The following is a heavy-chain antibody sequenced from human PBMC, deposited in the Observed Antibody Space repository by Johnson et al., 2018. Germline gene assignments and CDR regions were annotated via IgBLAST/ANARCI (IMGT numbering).Heavy chain of an antibody. D-gene: IGHD1-26*01. J-gene: IGHJ3*02. V-gene: IGHV1-69*09. Sequence: QVQLVESGAEVKKPGASXKVSCKASVGTFSTYTISWVRQAPGQGLEWMGEIRPIRGIAKYAQKFQGRVTITADTSTSTAYMDLSSLRTEDPPLYYCTRGGAGSYFLSGAFDIWGQGTMVTVSS. CDR3: TRGGAGSYFLSGAFDI. CDR2: IRPIRGIA. CDR1: VGTFSTYT.